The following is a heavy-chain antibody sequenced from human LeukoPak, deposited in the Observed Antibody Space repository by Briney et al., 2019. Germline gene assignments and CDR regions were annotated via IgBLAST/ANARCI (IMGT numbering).Heavy chain of an antibody. D-gene: IGHD5-24*01. V-gene: IGHV5-51*01. CDR1: GFTFDDYG. Sequence: PGGSLRLSCAASGFTFDDYGMSWVRQMPGKGLEWMGIIYPGDSDTRYSPSFQGQVTISADKSISTAYLQWSSLKASDTAMYYCARRGDGYNQGYFDYWGQGTLVTVSS. CDR3: ARRGDGYNQGYFDY. J-gene: IGHJ4*02. CDR2: IYPGDSDT.